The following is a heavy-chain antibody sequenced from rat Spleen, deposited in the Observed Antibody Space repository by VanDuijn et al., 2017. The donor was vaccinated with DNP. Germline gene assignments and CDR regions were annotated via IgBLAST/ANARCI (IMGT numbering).Heavy chain of an antibody. CDR2: MRDDGYT. CDR1: GFSLTSNS. Sequence: QVQLKESGPGLVQPSQTLSLTCTVSGFSLTSNSVHWIRLPPGKGLEWLGRMRDDGYTSYNSALRSRLSISRDTSTNQVFLKMNSLQTEDTGTYFCAREGYYGYSAFAHWGQGTLVTVSS. D-gene: IGHD1-7*01. V-gene: IGHV2-63*01. CDR3: AREGYYGYSAFAH. J-gene: IGHJ3*01.